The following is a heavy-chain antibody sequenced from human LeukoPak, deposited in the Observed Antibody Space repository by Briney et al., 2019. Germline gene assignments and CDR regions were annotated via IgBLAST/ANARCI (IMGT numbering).Heavy chain of an antibody. CDR3: ARPHYYGSGSYYIDY. Sequence: GASVKVSCKASGYTFTSYGSSWVRQAPGQGLEWMGCISAYNGNTNYAQKLHGRVTMTTDTSTSTAYMELRSLRSDDTAVYYCARPHYYGSGSYYIDYWGQGTLVTVSS. V-gene: IGHV1-18*01. CDR2: ISAYNGNT. J-gene: IGHJ4*02. D-gene: IGHD3-10*01. CDR1: GYTFTSYG.